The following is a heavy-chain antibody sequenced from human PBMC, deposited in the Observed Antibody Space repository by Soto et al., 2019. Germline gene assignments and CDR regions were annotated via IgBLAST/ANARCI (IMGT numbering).Heavy chain of an antibody. Sequence: QVHLVQSGAEVKKPGASVKVSCQGSGYAFTTYGITWVRQAPGQGLEWMGWISAHNGNTNYAQKLQGRVTVTRDTSTSTACMELRSLRYDDTAMYYCARGRYGDYWGQGALVTVSS. D-gene: IGHD1-1*01. CDR3: ARGRYGDY. J-gene: IGHJ4*02. V-gene: IGHV1-18*01. CDR1: GYAFTTYG. CDR2: ISAHNGNT.